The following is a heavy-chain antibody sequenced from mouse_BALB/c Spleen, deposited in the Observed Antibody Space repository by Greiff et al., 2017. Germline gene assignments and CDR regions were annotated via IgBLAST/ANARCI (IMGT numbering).Heavy chain of an antibody. D-gene: IGHD1-1*01. J-gene: IGHJ4*01. CDR3: YWDGGNTVGEMDY. CDR1: GFTFSSYG. CDR2: ISSGGSYT. V-gene: IGHV5-6*01. Sequence: EVKVVESGGDLVKPGGSLKLSCAASGFTFSSYGMSWVRQTPDKRLEWVATISSGGSYTYYPDSVKGRFTISRDNAKNTLYLQMSSLKSEDTAMYYCYWDGGNTVGEMDYWGQGTSVTVSS.